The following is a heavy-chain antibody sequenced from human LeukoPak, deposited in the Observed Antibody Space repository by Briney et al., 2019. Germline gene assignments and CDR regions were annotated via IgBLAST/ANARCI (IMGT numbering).Heavy chain of an antibody. J-gene: IGHJ4*02. Sequence: SVKVSCKASGGTFSSYAISWVRQAPGQGLEWMGRIIPILGIANYAQKFQGRVTITADKSTSTAYMELSSLRSEDTAVYYCARDLGGIAAAGGDYWGQGTLVTVSS. D-gene: IGHD6-13*01. CDR3: ARDLGGIAAAGGDY. CDR1: GGTFSSYA. CDR2: IIPILGIA. V-gene: IGHV1-69*04.